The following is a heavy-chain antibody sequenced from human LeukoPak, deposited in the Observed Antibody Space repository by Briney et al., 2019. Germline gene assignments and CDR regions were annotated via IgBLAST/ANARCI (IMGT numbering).Heavy chain of an antibody. CDR1: GFPFNGSA. V-gene: IGHV3-73*01. Sequence: GGSLRLSCAASGFPFNGSAMHLVRQASGKGLEGVGRIRSKANSYATAYAASVKGRFTISRDDSKNTAYLQMNSLKTEDTAVYYCTRHTKDYGDYQGVVDYWGQGTLVTVSS. CDR2: IRSKANSYAT. CDR3: TRHTKDYGDYQGVVDY. J-gene: IGHJ4*02. D-gene: IGHD4-17*01.